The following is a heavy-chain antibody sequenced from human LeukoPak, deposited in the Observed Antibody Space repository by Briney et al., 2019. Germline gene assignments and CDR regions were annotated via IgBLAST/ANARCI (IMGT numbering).Heavy chain of an antibody. V-gene: IGHV4-59*11. Sequence: SETLALTCNVSGGSISSHYWSWIRQPPGKGLEWIGYIYYSGSTNYNPSLKSRVTISVDTSKNQFSLKLSSVTAADTAVYYCARVDLYDFWSGYYTWGQGTLVTVSS. CDR2: IYYSGST. CDR1: GGSISSHY. CDR3: ARVDLYDFWSGYYT. J-gene: IGHJ5*02. D-gene: IGHD3-3*01.